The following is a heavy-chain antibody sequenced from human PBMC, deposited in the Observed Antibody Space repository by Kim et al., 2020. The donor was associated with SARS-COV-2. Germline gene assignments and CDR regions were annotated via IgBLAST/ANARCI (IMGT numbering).Heavy chain of an antibody. J-gene: IGHJ4*02. CDR3: AREILHEFDY. CDR2: IYYSGST. CDR1: GGSISSYY. Sequence: SETLSLTCTVSGGSISSYYWSWIRQPPGKGLEWIGYIYYSGSTNYNPSLKSRVTISVDTSKNQFSLKLSSVTAADTAVYYCAREILHEFDYWGQGTLVTVSS. V-gene: IGHV4-59*13.